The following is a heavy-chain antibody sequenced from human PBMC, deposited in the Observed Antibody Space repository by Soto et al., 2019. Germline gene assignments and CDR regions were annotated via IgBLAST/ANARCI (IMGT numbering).Heavy chain of an antibody. CDR3: AGATAPRYYGMDV. CDR1: GYSFTSYW. V-gene: IGHV5-51*01. D-gene: IGHD1-26*01. Sequence: PXESLNISCKGSGYSFTSYWIGWVRQMPGKGLEWMGIIYPGDSDTRYSPSFQGQVTISADKSISTAYLQWSSLKASDTAMYYCAGATAPRYYGMDVWGQGTTVTVSS. CDR2: IYPGDSDT. J-gene: IGHJ6*02.